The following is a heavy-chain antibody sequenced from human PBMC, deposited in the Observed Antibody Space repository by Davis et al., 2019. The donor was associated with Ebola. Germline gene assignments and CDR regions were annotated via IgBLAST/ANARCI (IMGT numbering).Heavy chain of an antibody. V-gene: IGHV4-59*11. D-gene: IGHD3-22*01. Sequence: MPSETLSLTCTLSGGSLSSHYWTWIRQPPGKGLEWIGHIHYSGSTHYNPSLKSRVTTSVDTSKNQFSLKLTSVTAADTAVYYCARDYYDSSGYLHYFDHWGQGALVTVSS. CDR3: ARDYYDSSGYLHYFDH. CDR2: IHYSGST. J-gene: IGHJ4*02. CDR1: GGSLSSHY.